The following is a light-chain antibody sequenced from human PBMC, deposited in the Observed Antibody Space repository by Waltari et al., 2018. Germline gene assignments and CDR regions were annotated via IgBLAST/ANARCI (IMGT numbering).Light chain of an antibody. Sequence: QSALTQPPSASGSPGQSVTISCTGTNRDVGGFDYFLWYQQHPGKVPRLMIYEVSKRPSGVPDRCSGSKSGNTASLTVSGLQVEDEADYYCSSFAGSSQMLFGGGTKLTVL. CDR2: EVS. J-gene: IGLJ2*01. CDR3: SSFAGSSQML. CDR1: NRDVGGFDY. V-gene: IGLV2-8*01.